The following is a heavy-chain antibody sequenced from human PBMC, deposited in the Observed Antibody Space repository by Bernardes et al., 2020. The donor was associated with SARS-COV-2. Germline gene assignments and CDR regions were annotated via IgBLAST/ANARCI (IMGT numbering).Heavy chain of an antibody. D-gene: IGHD1-1*01. CDR3: VGDNWNFQGDYHYGLDL. J-gene: IGHJ6*02. CDR2: IRPDGSEK. CDR1: GFTFSSYW. Sequence: GGSLRLSCAGSGFTFSSYWMTWVRQAPGKGLEWVADIRPDGSEKFYVGSVKGRFTISRDNAKNSLYLQMNSLRTEDTAIYYCVGDNWNFQGDYHYGLDLWGQGTTVTVSS. V-gene: IGHV3-7*01.